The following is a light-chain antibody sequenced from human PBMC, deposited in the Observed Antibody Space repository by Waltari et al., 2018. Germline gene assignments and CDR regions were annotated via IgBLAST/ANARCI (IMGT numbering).Light chain of an antibody. J-gene: IGLJ1*01. V-gene: IGLV2-14*01. Sequence: QSALTQPASVSGSPGQSITISCTGTRSDVGTYNYVSWYQQHPGKAPKLLIYDVSNRPSGVSDRFFGSKSGNTASLTISELRAADEADYYCSSYTSSSTLVFGTGTKVTVL. CDR1: RSDVGTYNY. CDR2: DVS. CDR3: SSYTSSSTLV.